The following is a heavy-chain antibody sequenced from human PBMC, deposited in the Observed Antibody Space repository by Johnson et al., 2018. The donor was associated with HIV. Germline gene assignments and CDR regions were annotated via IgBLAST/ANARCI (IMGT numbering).Heavy chain of an antibody. Sequence: VQLVESGGGLVQPGRSLRLSCTASGFTFGDYAMSWFRQAPGKGLEWVANINHDGSDKYYVDSVKGRFTISRDNAQNSLYLQMNSLRAEDTAVYYCGRESTGAGTAFDIWGQGTMVTVSS. V-gene: IGHV3-7*01. CDR3: GRESTGAGTAFDI. CDR2: INHDGSDK. D-gene: IGHD2-8*02. J-gene: IGHJ3*02. CDR1: GFTFGDYA.